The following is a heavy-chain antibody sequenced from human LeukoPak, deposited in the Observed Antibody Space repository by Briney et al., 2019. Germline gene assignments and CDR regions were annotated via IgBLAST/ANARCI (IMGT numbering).Heavy chain of an antibody. V-gene: IGHV3-23*01. J-gene: IGHJ6*03. CDR3: AILPHYYYYMDV. CDR2: ISGSGGST. Sequence: GGSLRLSCAASGFTFSSYGMSWVRQAPGKGLEWVSAISGSGGSTYYADSVKGRFTISRDNSKNTLYLQMNSLRAEDTAVYYCAILPHYYYYMDVWGKGTTVTVSS. CDR1: GFTFSSYG.